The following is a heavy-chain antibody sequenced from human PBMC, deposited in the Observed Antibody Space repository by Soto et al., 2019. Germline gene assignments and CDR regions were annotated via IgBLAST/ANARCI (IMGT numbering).Heavy chain of an antibody. CDR3: ARWVTQGDYFDY. D-gene: IGHD4-4*01. Sequence: ASVKVSCKASGYTFTSYGISWVRQAPGQGLEWMGWISAYNGNTNYAQKLQGRVTMTTDTSTSTAYMELRSLRSDDTAAYYCARWVTQGDYFDYWGQGTLVTVSS. J-gene: IGHJ4*02. CDR1: GYTFTSYG. V-gene: IGHV1-18*01. CDR2: ISAYNGNT.